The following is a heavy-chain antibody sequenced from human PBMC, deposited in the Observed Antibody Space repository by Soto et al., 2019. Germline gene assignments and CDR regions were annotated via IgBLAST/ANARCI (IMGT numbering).Heavy chain of an antibody. CDR1: GFTFGDYA. CDR2: IRSKAYGGTT. J-gene: IGHJ4*02. Sequence: PVGSLRLSCTASGFTFGDYAMSWVRQAPGKGLEWVGFIRSKAYGGTTEYAASVKGRFTISRDDSKSIAYLQMNSLKTEDTAVYYCTRPYSSGWSVDYWGQGTLVTVSS. V-gene: IGHV3-49*04. D-gene: IGHD6-19*01. CDR3: TRPYSSGWSVDY.